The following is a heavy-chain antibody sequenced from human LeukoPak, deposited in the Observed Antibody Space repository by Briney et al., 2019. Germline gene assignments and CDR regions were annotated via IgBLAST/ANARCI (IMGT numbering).Heavy chain of an antibody. CDR3: ARGGDVVVPAAIDFDY. J-gene: IGHJ4*02. CDR1: GFTFSSYA. V-gene: IGHV3-64D*09. Sequence: PGGSLRLSCSASGFTFSSYAMHWVRQAPGKGLEYVSAISSNGGSTYYADSVKGRFTISRDNSKNTLYLQMSSLRAEDTAVYYCARGGDVVVPAAIDFDYWGQGTLVTVSS. D-gene: IGHD2-2*01. CDR2: ISSNGGST.